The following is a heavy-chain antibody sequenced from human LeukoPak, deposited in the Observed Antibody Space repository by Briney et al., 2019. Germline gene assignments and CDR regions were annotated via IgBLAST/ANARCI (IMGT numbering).Heavy chain of an antibody. Sequence: GASVKVSCKASGYTFTGYYMHWVRQAPGQGLEWMGWINPNSGGTNDAQKCQGRVTMTRDTSISTAYMELSRLRSDDTAVYYCASELLSHDAFDIWGQGTMVTVSS. J-gene: IGHJ3*02. D-gene: IGHD1-14*01. CDR1: GYTFTGYY. CDR3: ASELLSHDAFDI. CDR2: INPNSGGT. V-gene: IGHV1-2*02.